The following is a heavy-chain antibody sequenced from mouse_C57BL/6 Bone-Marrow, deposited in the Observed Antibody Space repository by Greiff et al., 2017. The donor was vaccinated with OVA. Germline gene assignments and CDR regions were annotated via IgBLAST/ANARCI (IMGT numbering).Heavy chain of an antibody. D-gene: IGHD4-1*01. CDR3: ARSGTGPFAY. CDR1: GYSFTGYY. CDR2: INPSTGGT. V-gene: IGHV1-42*01. Sequence: VQLQQSGPELVKPGASVKISCKASGYSFTGYYMNWVKQSPEKSLEWIGEINPSTGGTTYNQKFKAKATLTVDKSSSTAYMQLKSLTSEDSAVYYCARSGTGPFAYWGQGTLVTVSA. J-gene: IGHJ3*01.